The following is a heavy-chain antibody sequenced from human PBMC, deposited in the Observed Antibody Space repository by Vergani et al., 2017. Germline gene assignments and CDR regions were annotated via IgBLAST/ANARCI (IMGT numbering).Heavy chain of an antibody. J-gene: IGHJ4*02. CDR1: GGSVSSGSYY. D-gene: IGHD3-3*01. V-gene: IGHV4-61*01. Sequence: QVQLQESGPGLVKPSETLSLTCTVSGGSVSSGSYYWSWIRQPXGKGLEWIGYIYYSGSTNYNPSLKSRVPISVDPSKNQFSLKLSSVTAADTAVYYCASRVHYDFWSGYYDSYFDYWGQGTLVTVSS. CDR3: ASRVHYDFWSGYYDSYFDY. CDR2: IYYSGST.